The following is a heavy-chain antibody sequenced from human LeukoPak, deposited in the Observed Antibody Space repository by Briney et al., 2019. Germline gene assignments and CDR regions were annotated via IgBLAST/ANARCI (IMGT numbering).Heavy chain of an antibody. CDR2: ISYDGSNE. Sequence: PGGSLRLSCAASGFTFSSYVMHWVRQAPGKGLEWVAIISYDGSNEYYAGSVKGRFTISRDNSKNTLYLQMNSLRAEDTAVYYCASLTDAGRFDYWGQGTLVTVSS. V-gene: IGHV3-30*04. J-gene: IGHJ4*02. CDR1: GFTFSSYV. CDR3: ASLTDAGRFDY.